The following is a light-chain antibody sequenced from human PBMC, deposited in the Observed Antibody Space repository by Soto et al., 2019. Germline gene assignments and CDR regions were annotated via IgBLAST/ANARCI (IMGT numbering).Light chain of an antibody. J-gene: IGKJ4*01. CDR3: QQRVNWLT. CDR2: DAF. CDR1: QSVGTY. V-gene: IGKV3-11*01. Sequence: EIVLTQSPAILSLSPGERATLSCRASQSVGTYLDWYQQKLGQAPRLLIYDAFNRATGIPARFSGSGSGTDFPLTNSSLEHEDFAVYYCQQRVNWLTFGGGTKVEL.